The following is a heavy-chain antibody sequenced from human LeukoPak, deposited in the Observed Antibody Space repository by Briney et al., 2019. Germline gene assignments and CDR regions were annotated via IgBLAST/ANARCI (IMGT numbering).Heavy chain of an antibody. J-gene: IGHJ6*03. V-gene: IGHV3-53*01. Sequence: GGSLRLSCAASGFTVSSNYMSWVRQAPGKGLEWVSVIYSGGSTYYADSVKGRFTISRDNVKNSLYLQMNSLRADDTAVYYCARVPAANIPYYYYMDVWGKGTTVTVSS. CDR1: GFTVSSNY. CDR3: ARVPAANIPYYYYMDV. D-gene: IGHD2-2*01. CDR2: IYSGGST.